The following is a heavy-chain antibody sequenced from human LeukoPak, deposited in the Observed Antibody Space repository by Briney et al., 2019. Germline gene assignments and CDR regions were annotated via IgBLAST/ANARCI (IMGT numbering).Heavy chain of an antibody. D-gene: IGHD3-10*01. J-gene: IGHJ5*02. CDR3: ARHRNMVRAVNNWFDP. CDR2: ISAYNGNT. Sequence: GASVKVSCKASGYTFTSYGISWVRQAPGQGLEWMGWISAYNGNTNYAQKLRGRVTMTTDTSTSTAYMELRSLRSDDTAVYYCARHRNMVRAVNNWFDPWGQGTLVTVSS. CDR1: GYTFTSYG. V-gene: IGHV1-18*04.